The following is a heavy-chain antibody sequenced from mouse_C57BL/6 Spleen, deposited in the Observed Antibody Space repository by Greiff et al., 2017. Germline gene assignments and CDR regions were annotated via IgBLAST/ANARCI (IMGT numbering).Heavy chain of an antibody. V-gene: IGHV5-16*01. CDR2: INYDGSST. CDR1: GFTFSDYS. CDR3: SSDRTVFYAMDY. J-gene: IGHJ4*01. Sequence: EVQRVESEGGLVQPGRSMKLSCKASGFTFSDYSMAWVRQVPEKGLEWVANINYDGSSTYYLDSLKVRFIISRDNATNILYLQLSSLKSEDTATYYDSSDRTVFYAMDYWGQGTSFTVSS.